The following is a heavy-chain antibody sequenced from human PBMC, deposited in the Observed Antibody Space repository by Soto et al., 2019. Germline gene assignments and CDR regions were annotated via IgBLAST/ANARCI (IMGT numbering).Heavy chain of an antibody. CDR3: ARTPIRDDFWSGYYNYYFYYAMDV. CDR1: GFTFNTYW. V-gene: IGHV3-7*01. D-gene: IGHD3-3*01. CDR2: IKQDGSEK. Sequence: VGSLRLSCAASGFTFNTYWMNWVRQAPGKGLEWVANIKQDGSEKYYVDSVKGRFTIFRDNAMKSLYLQMNSLRAEDTAVYYCARTPIRDDFWSGYYNYYFYYAMDVWGQGTTVTVSS. J-gene: IGHJ6*02.